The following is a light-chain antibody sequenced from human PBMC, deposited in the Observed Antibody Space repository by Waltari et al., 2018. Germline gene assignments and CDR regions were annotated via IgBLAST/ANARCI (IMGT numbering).Light chain of an antibody. J-gene: IGLJ3*02. CDR2: DVS. CDR1: SSDVGGYNY. Sequence: GQSITISRTGTSSDVGGYNYVSWYQQHPGKPPKLMIYDVSKRPSGLSNRFSGSKSGNSASLTISGLQAEDEADYYCSSYTSSSTFVFGGGTKLTVL. CDR3: SSYTSSSTFV. V-gene: IGLV2-14*04.